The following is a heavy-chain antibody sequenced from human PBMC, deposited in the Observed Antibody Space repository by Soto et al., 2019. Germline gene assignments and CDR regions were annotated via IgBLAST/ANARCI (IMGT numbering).Heavy chain of an antibody. J-gene: IGHJ4*02. CDR2: INPNSGGT. V-gene: IGHV1-2*02. CDR1: GYTLTGYC. CDR3: ERVQLYYDGSGPFDY. Sequence: SVKVSSNACGYTLTGYCMHWVRQAPGQGLEWMGWINPNSGGTNYAKKFQGSVTMTRDTSISTAYMELSRLRSDDTAVYYCERVQLYYDGSGPFDYWGQGTLVTVSS. D-gene: IGHD3-22*01.